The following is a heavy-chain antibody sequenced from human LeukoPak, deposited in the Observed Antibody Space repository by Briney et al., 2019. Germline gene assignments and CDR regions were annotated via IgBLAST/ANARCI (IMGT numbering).Heavy chain of an antibody. V-gene: IGHV3-23*01. J-gene: IGHJ6*03. CDR1: GFTFSSYG. CDR2: ISGSGGST. Sequence: GGSLRLSCAASGFTFSSYGMSWVRQAPGKGLEWVSAISGSGGSTYYADSVKGRFTISRDNSKNTLYLQMNSLRAEDTAVYYCAMRRPCYYYYMDVWGKGTTVTISS. CDR3: AMRRPCYYYYMDV.